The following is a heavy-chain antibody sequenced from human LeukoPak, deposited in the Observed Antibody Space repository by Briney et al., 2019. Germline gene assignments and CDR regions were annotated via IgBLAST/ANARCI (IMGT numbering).Heavy chain of an antibody. J-gene: IGHJ4*02. Sequence: GGSLRLSCAASGFTFNSYAMSWVRQVPGKGLEWVSAIGGGGGHIYYADSVKGRFTISRDNSKNSLYLQMNSLRAEDTAIYYCVKEQSITGIAASGGLGPLVTVS. CDR2: IGGGGGHI. CDR3: VKEQSITGIAAS. V-gene: IGHV3-23*01. D-gene: IGHD1-20*01. CDR1: GFTFNSYA.